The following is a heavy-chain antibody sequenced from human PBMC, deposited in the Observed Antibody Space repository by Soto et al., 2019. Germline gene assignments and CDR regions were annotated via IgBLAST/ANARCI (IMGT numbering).Heavy chain of an antibody. J-gene: IGHJ4*02. CDR3: ARESNHYQDFFQN. Sequence: ASVKVSCKTSGYPFPSFEVHWIRQAPGQRPEWMGGISNAGSGNTKYSQKFQDRLTITGDKRATTVYMALSSLTSEDTATYYCARESNHYQDFFQNWGQGTQVTVS. CDR1: GYPFPSFE. V-gene: IGHV1-3*01. CDR2: ISNAGSGNT. D-gene: IGHD2-2*01.